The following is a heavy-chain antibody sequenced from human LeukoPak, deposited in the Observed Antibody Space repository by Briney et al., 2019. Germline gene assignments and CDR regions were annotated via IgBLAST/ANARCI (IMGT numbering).Heavy chain of an antibody. Sequence: GGSLRLSCAASGFTFSSYGMHWVRQAPGKGLEWVAVISYDGSNKYYADSVKGRFTISRDNSKNTLYLQMNSLRAEDTAVYYCAKDQQDWGQGTLVTVSS. J-gene: IGHJ1*01. CDR1: GFTFSSYG. CDR2: ISYDGSNK. V-gene: IGHV3-30*18. CDR3: AKDQQD.